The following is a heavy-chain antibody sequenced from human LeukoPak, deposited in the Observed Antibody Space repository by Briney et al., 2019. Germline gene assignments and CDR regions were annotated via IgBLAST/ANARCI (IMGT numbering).Heavy chain of an antibody. J-gene: IGHJ5*02. V-gene: IGHV4-4*08. CDR2: IYSSGST. CDR1: GGSIGSNY. D-gene: IGHD2-21*02. CDR3: ARDSGYCGGDCYSGWFDP. Sequence: SETLSLTCTVSGGSIGSNYWAWIRQPPGKGLEYIGHIYSSGSTTYNSSLKSRVTMSIDMSKNQFSLKLTSVTAADTAVYYCARDSGYCGGDCYSGWFDPWGQGTLVTVSS.